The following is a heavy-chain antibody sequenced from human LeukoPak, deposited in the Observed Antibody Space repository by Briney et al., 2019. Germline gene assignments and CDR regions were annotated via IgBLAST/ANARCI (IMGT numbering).Heavy chain of an antibody. Sequence: GASVKVSCKASGYTFTSYYMHWVRQAPGQGLEWMGIINPSGGSTSYAQKFQGRVTMTRDMSTSTVYMELSSLRSEDTAVYYCARARGDYGDYGKSVPLPDAFDIWGQGTMVTVSS. CDR2: INPSGGST. D-gene: IGHD4-17*01. CDR3: ARARGDYGDYGKSVPLPDAFDI. J-gene: IGHJ3*02. CDR1: GYTFTSYY. V-gene: IGHV1-46*01.